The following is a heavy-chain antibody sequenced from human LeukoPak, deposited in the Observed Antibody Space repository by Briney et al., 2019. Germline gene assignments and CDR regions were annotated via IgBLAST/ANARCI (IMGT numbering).Heavy chain of an antibody. D-gene: IGHD2-2*01. CDR3: ARGLRYCSSTSCYEPAFDI. CDR1: GGSISSYY. CDR2: IYYSGST. J-gene: IGHJ3*02. V-gene: IGHV4-59*01. Sequence: SETLSLTCTVSGGSISSYYWSWIRQPPGKGLEWIGYIYYSGSTNYNPSLKSRVTISVDTSKNQFSLKLSSVTAADTAVYYCARGLRYCSSTSCYEPAFDIWGQGTMVTVSS.